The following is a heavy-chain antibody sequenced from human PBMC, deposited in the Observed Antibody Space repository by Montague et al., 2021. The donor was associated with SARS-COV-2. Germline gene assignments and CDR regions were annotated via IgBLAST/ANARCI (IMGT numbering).Heavy chain of an antibody. CDR1: GGSITTSSYY. V-gene: IGHV4-39*01. J-gene: IGHJ4*02. CDR3: ARHMDYYTAGHFYRAFDY. CDR2: IFYSGRTT. D-gene: IGHD3-3*02. Sequence: SETLSLTCTVSGGSITTSSYYWGWIRQPPGKGLEWIGSIFYSGRTTYYHPSLKSRVTISVATSENRFSLKLSSVTAADTAVYYCARHMDYYTAGHFYRAFDYWGQGNLVTVSS.